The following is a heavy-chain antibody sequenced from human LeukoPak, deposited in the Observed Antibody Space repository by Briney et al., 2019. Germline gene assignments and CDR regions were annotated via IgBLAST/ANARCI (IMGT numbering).Heavy chain of an antibody. CDR2: IRYDGSNK. V-gene: IGHV3-30*02. CDR3: AKSIRIAAHFDY. Sequence: PGGSLRLSCAASGFAFSSYGMHWVRQAPGKGLEWVAFIRYDGSNKYYADSVKGRFTISRDNSKNTLYLQMNSLRAEDTAVYYCAKSIRIAAHFDYWGQGTLVTVSS. D-gene: IGHD6-13*01. J-gene: IGHJ4*02. CDR1: GFAFSSYG.